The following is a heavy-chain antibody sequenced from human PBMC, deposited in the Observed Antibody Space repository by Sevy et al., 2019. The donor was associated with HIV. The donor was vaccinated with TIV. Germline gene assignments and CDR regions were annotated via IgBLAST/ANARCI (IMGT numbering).Heavy chain of an antibody. Sequence: GGSLRLSCTASGFTFGDYAMSWFRQAPGKGLEWVGFIRSKAYGGTKEYAASVKGRFTISRDDSKSIAYLQMNSLKTEDTAVYYCTRVGGIAAAGTGEVYWGQGTLVTVSS. D-gene: IGHD6-13*01. CDR2: IRSKAYGGTK. J-gene: IGHJ4*02. CDR1: GFTFGDYA. V-gene: IGHV3-49*03. CDR3: TRVGGIAAAGTGEVY.